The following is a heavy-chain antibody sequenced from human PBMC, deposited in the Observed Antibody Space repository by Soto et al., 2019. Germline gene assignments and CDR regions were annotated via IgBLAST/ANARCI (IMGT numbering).Heavy chain of an antibody. CDR2: ITTTGDT. CDR1: GFIFSSYD. V-gene: IGHV3-13*01. CDR3: ARGDPLNYGSYPYCLYYGNDV. Sequence: GGSLRLSCAASGFIFSSYDVHWVRQAPGKGLEWVSVITTTGDTYYAASVKGRFTISRENAENSLYLQMNSLRAEDAAVYYCARGDPLNYGSYPYCLYYGNDVWGRGTTDTGSS. D-gene: IGHD3-16*01. J-gene: IGHJ6*02.